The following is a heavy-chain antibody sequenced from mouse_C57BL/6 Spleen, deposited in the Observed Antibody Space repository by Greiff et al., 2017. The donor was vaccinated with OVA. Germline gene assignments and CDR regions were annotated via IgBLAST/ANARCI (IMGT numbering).Heavy chain of an antibody. V-gene: IGHV1-82*01. CDR3: AQLGGDAMDY. Sequence: QVQLQQSGPELVKPGASVKISCKASGYAFSSSWMNWVKQRPGKGLEWIGRFYPGDGDTNYNGKFKGKATLTADKSSSTAYMQLSSLTSEDSAVYFCAQLGGDAMDYWGQGTSVTVSS. J-gene: IGHJ4*01. CDR2: FYPGDGDT. D-gene: IGHD4-1*02. CDR1: GYAFSSSW.